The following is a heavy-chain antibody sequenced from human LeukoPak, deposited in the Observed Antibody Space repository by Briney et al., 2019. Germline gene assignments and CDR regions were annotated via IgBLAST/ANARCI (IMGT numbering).Heavy chain of an antibody. CDR1: GLPYSNYS. CDR2: ISDNGGNT. CDR3: VKAAGSWYGYFDY. V-gene: IGHV3-64D*06. D-gene: IGHD6-13*01. Sequence: GGSLSLSCSASGLPYSNYSIQWVRQPPAKGREYVSTISDNGGNTNYADFVKGRFNISRDNSKNTLYLQMSSLRPEDTAVYYCVKAAGSWYGYFDYWGQGTLVTVSS. J-gene: IGHJ4*02.